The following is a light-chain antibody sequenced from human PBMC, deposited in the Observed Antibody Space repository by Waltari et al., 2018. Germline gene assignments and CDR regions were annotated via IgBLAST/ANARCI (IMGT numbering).Light chain of an antibody. CDR2: GVS. V-gene: IGKV3-20*01. CDR3: QHYVRLPAT. CDR1: QSVRGS. Sequence: EIVLTQSPGTLSLSPGERATLSCRASQSVRGSLAWYQQKAGQAPRLLIYGVSSRATGSPERFSGSGSGTDFSLTISRLEPEDFAVYYCQHYVRLPATFGQGTKVEIK. J-gene: IGKJ1*01.